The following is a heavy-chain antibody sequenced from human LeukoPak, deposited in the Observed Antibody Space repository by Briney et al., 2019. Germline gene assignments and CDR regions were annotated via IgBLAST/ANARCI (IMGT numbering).Heavy chain of an antibody. CDR1: GGSISSSSYF. Sequence: PSETLSLTCSVSGGSISSSSYFWGWIRQPPGKGLEWIASVHYSGSTYYNPSLKSRITISVDTSKNHFSLKLNSVTAADTAIYYCARQRTVVAPEFFDYWGRGTLVIVSS. J-gene: IGHJ4*02. CDR2: VHYSGST. D-gene: IGHD4-23*01. CDR3: ARQRTVVAPEFFDY. V-gene: IGHV4-39*01.